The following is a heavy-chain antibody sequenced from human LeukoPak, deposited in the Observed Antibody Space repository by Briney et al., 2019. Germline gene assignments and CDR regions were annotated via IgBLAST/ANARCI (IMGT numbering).Heavy chain of an antibody. D-gene: IGHD3-22*01. CDR2: IWYDGSNK. V-gene: IGHV3-33*01. CDR3: ARAYYDSSGHYEYYFDY. CDR1: GFTFSSYG. Sequence: GRSLRLSCATAGFTFSSYGMHWVRQAPGKGLEWVAVIWYDGSNKYYADSVKGRFTISRDNSKSTLYLQMNSLRVEDTAVYYCARAYYDSSGHYEYYFDYWGRGTLVTVAS. J-gene: IGHJ4*02.